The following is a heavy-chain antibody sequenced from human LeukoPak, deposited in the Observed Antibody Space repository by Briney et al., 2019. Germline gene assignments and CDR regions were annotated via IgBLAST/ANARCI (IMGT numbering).Heavy chain of an antibody. J-gene: IGHJ3*02. CDR2: IYHSGST. CDR1: GYSISSGYY. CDR3: ASCLSVIFGVDHDAFDI. D-gene: IGHD3-3*01. V-gene: IGHV4-38-2*01. Sequence: SETLSLTCAVSGYSISSGYYWGWIRQPPGKGLEWIGRIYHSGSTYCNPALKRRVTISVATSKTQYTLKMSSVTAADTVVYYCASCLSVIFGVDHDAFDIWGQGTMVTVSS.